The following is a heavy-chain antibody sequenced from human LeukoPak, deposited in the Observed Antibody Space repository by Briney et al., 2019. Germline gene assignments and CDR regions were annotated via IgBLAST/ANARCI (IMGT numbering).Heavy chain of an antibody. V-gene: IGHV1-8*02. D-gene: IGHD6-13*01. CDR3: ATAASYSSSGKTRKNYYFDY. CDR1: GYTFTSYD. Sequence: ASVKVSCKASGYTFTSYDINWVRQATGQGLEWMGWMNPNIGNTGYAQKIQGRVTMTRSTSISTAYMELSSLRSEDTAVYYCATAASYSSSGKTRKNYYFDYWGQGTLVTVSS. J-gene: IGHJ4*02. CDR2: MNPNIGNT.